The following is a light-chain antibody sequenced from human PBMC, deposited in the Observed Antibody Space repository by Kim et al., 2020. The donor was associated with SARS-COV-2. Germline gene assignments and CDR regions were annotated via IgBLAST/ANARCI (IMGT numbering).Light chain of an antibody. CDR2: DAS. CDR3: QQYNDWRS. Sequence: SVSPGERATLSCRASQSVSNNLAWYQQKPGQAPRLLIYDASTRATGVPARFSGSGSGTEFTLTISSLQSGDFAIYFCQQYNDWRSFGQGTKVEIK. V-gene: IGKV3-15*01. J-gene: IGKJ1*01. CDR1: QSVSNN.